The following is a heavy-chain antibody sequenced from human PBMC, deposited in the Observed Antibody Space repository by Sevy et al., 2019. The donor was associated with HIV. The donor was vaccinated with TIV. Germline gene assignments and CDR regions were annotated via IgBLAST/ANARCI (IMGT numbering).Heavy chain of an antibody. CDR1: GYTFTGQY. D-gene: IGHD5-18*01. CDR3: SRDLRLRGYSYGCFDY. V-gene: IGHV1-2*02. Sequence: ASVKVSCKASGYTFTGQYIHWVRQAPGQGLEWMGWINPNSGDTKYAQGFKGRVTMTRDTSISTAYMELSGLKSDDTAVYYCSRDLRLRGYSYGCFDYWGQGTLVTVSS. J-gene: IGHJ4*02. CDR2: INPNSGDT.